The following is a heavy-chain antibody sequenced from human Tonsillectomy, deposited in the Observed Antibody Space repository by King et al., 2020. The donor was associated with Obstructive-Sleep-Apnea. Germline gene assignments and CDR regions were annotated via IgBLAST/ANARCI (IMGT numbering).Heavy chain of an antibody. V-gene: IGHV3-9*01. CDR2: ICWNSGSI. CDR1: GFTFDDYA. CDR3: AKDIQGGIAAAGTGAGY. J-gene: IGHJ4*02. Sequence: VQLVESGGGLVQPGRSLRLSCAASGFTFDDYAMHWVRQAPGKGLEWVSGICWNSGSIGYADSVKGRFTIARDNAKNSLYLQMNSLSAEVTALYYCAKDIQGGIAAAGTGAGYWGQGTLVTVSS. D-gene: IGHD6-13*01.